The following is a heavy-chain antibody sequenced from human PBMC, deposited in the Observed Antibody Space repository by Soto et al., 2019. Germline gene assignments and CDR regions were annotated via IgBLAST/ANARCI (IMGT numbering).Heavy chain of an antibody. J-gene: IGHJ6*02. CDR2: IDPSDSYT. D-gene: IGHD3-3*01. CDR3: ARRVSGYDFWSGYGMDV. CDR1: GYSFTSYW. V-gene: IGHV5-10-1*01. Sequence: GESLKISCKGSGYSFTSYWISWVRQMPGKGLEWMGRIDPSDSYTNYSPSFQGHVTISADKSISTAYLQWSSLKASDTAMYYCARRVSGYDFWSGYGMDVWGQGTTVTVSS.